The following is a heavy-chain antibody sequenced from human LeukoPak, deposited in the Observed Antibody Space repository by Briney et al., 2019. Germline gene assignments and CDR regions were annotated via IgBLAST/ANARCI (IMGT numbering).Heavy chain of an antibody. CDR1: GVSISSNTYY. CDR2: SYYSGIT. V-gene: IGHV4-39*01. D-gene: IGHD5-18*01. Sequence: PSETLSLTCTVSGVSISSNTYYWGWIRQPPGKGLEWIGSSYYSGITYYSPSLKSRVTISVDTSKNQFSLRLSSVTAADTAVFYCARHDSLQYNYGRGYFDYWGQGTLVTVSS. J-gene: IGHJ4*02. CDR3: ARHDSLQYNYGRGYFDY.